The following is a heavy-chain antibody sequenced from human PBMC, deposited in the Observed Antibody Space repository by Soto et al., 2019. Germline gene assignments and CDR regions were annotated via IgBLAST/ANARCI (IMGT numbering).Heavy chain of an antibody. CDR2: MYYSGSA. J-gene: IGHJ4*02. CDR1: GVSISNYY. D-gene: IGHD2-21*01. CDR3: ARRDVAGYFDY. V-gene: IGHV4-59*08. Sequence: PSETLSLTCTVSGVSISNYYWSWIRQPPGKGLEWIGYMYYSGSANYNPSLKSRVTISVDTSKSQISLKLSSVTAADTAVYYCARRDVAGYFDYWGQGTLVTVSS.